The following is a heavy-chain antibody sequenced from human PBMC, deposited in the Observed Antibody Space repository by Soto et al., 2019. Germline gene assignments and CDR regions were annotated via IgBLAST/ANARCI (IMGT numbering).Heavy chain of an antibody. J-gene: IGHJ6*02. D-gene: IGHD2-2*01. Sequence: SETLSLTCTVSGGSISSSSYYWGWIRQPPGKGLEWIGSIYYSGSTYYNPSLKSRVTISVDTSKNQFSLKLSSVTAADTAVYYCAIQIVVVQAAISWYGMDVWGQGTTVTVSS. CDR1: GGSISSSSYY. CDR3: AIQIVVVQAAISWYGMDV. CDR2: IYYSGST. V-gene: IGHV4-39*01.